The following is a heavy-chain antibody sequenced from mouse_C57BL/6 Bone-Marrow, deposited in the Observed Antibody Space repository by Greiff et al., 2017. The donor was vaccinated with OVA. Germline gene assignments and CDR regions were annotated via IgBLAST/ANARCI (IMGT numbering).Heavy chain of an antibody. CDR1: GFIFNTYA. D-gene: IGHD2-10*02. CDR2: IRSKSSNYAT. Sequence: EVQGESGGGLVQPKGSLKLSCAASGFIFNTYAMHWVRQAPGKGLEWVARIRSKSSNYATYYADSVKDRFTISRDDSQSMLYLQMNNLKTEETAMYYCVRDGYGPTGFAYWGQGTLVTVSA. V-gene: IGHV10-3*01. CDR3: VRDGYGPTGFAY. J-gene: IGHJ3*01.